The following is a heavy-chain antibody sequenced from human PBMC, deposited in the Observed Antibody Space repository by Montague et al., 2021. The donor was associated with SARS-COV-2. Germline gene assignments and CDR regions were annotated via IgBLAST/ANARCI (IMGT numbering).Heavy chain of an antibody. Sequence: SLRLSCAASGFTFSGSPMSWVRQAPGEGLEWVSVIHSAGRRSYYXHSVEGRFTISRDNSKNTVYLQMNNLRAEDTAVYYCAKVGDIMAGFSLVNLDHWGQGILVIVSS. CDR2: IHSAGRRS. J-gene: IGHJ4*02. V-gene: IGHV3-23*03. CDR1: GFTFSGSP. CDR3: AKVGDIMAGFSLVNLDH. D-gene: IGHD3-9*01.